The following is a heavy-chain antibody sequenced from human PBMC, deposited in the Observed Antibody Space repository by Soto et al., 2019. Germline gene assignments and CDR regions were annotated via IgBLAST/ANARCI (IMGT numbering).Heavy chain of an antibody. J-gene: IGHJ5*02. V-gene: IGHV3-7*01. Sequence: EVQLVESGGGLAQPGWSLRLSCAASGLTFSSYWMTWVRQAPGKGLEWVANIKQDGSEKYYVDSVKGRFTISSDNAKNSLYLQMNNLRVEDTAVYYCARGEAIGDDPWGHGTLVSVSS. D-gene: IGHD3-10*01. CDR2: IKQDGSEK. CDR1: GLTFSSYW. CDR3: ARGEAIGDDP.